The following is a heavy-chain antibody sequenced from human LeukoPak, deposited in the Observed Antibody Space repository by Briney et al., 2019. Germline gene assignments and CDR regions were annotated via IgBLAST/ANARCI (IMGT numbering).Heavy chain of an antibody. CDR3: ARDQGYSYGFIVGGYYFDY. CDR1: GFTFSSYA. J-gene: IGHJ4*02. V-gene: IGHV3-30*04. D-gene: IGHD5-18*01. Sequence: GGSLRLSCAASGFTFSSYAMHWVRQAPGKGLEWVAVISYDGSNKYYADSVKGRFTISRDNSKNTLYLQMNSLRAEDTAVYYCARDQGYSYGFIVGGYYFDYWGQGTLVTVSS. CDR2: ISYDGSNK.